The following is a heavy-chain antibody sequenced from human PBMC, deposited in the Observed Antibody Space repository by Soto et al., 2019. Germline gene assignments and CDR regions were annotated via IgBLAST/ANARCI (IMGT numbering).Heavy chain of an antibody. CDR3: ARCLPIVATIRGYYFDY. CDR2: INHSGST. V-gene: IGHV4-34*01. J-gene: IGHJ4*02. D-gene: IGHD5-12*01. Sequence: PSETLSLTCAVYGGPFSGYYWSWIRQPPGKGLEWIGEINHSGSTNYNPSLKSRVTISVDTSKNQFSLKLSSVTAADTAVYYCARCLPIVATIRGYYFDYRGRGTLVTVSS. CDR1: GGPFSGYY.